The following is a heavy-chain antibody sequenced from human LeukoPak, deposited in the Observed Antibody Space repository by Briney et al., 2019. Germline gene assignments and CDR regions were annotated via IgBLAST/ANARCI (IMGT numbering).Heavy chain of an antibody. CDR2: IYYSGST. V-gene: IGHV4-39*02. D-gene: IGHD1-26*01. CDR1: GGSISSGDYY. Sequence: SETLSLTCTVSGGSISSGDYYWSWIRQPPGKGLEWIGSIYYSGSTYYNPSLKSRVTISVDTSKNQFSLKLSSVTAADTAVYYCARDSGSYFYYYYYGMDVWGQGTTVTVSS. CDR3: ARDSGSYFYYYYYGMDV. J-gene: IGHJ6*02.